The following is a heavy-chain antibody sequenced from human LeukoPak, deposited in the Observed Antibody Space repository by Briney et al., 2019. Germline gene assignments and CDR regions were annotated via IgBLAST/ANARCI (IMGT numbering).Heavy chain of an antibody. D-gene: IGHD6-6*01. CDR2: IYHSGST. J-gene: IGHJ1*01. CDR3: ARGGAARLHFQN. V-gene: IGHV4-59*01. CDR1: GGSISTYC. Sequence: SETLSLTCTVSGGSISTYCWNWIRQPPGKGLEWIGYIYHSGSTNYNPSLQSRVTISVDTSKNQFSLNLSSVTAADTAVYYCARGGAARLHFQNWGQGTLVTVSS.